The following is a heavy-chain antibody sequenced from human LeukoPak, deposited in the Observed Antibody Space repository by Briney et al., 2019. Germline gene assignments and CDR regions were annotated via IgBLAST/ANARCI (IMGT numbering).Heavy chain of an antibody. CDR1: DGSITTGGFS. CDR2: IYYSGTS. J-gene: IGHJ6*03. CDR3: ARMSTGEMILTYYYTYYYMDV. Sequence: SETLSLTCAVSDGSITTGGFSWTWIRQSPGKGLEWIGNIYYSGTSYYKPSLKSRVTLSLDTSKNQVSLKLSSVTAADTAVYFCARMSTGEMILTYYYTYYYMDVWGKGTTVTVSS. D-gene: IGHD3/OR15-3a*01. V-gene: IGHV4-30-4*07.